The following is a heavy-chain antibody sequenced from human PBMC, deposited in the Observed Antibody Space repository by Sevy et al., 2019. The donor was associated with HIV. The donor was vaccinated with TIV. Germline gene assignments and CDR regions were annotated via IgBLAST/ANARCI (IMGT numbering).Heavy chain of an antibody. CDR1: GFIFNSYA. CDR3: AKGYGSGSPLDF. V-gene: IGHV3-23*01. CDR2: ISATGGST. J-gene: IGHJ4*02. Sequence: GGSLRLSCPASGFIFNSYAMSWVRQAPGKGLEWVSSISATGGSTYYADSVKGRFTISRDNSRNTVDVEMNSLRGEDTAIYYCAKGYGSGSPLDFWGQGTLVTVSS. D-gene: IGHD3-10*01.